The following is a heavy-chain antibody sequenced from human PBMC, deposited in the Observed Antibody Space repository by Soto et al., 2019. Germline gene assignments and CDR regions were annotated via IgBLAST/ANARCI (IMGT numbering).Heavy chain of an antibody. Sequence: ASVKVSCKTAGYTFTSYGISWVRQAPGQGLEWMGWISTDKGKTNYAQKFQGRVTMTTDTSTTTAYMELRSLRSDDTAVYYCATRSPAFDYWGQGTLVTVSS. CDR3: ATRSPAFDY. V-gene: IGHV1-18*01. CDR1: GYTFTSYG. J-gene: IGHJ4*02. CDR2: ISTDKGKT.